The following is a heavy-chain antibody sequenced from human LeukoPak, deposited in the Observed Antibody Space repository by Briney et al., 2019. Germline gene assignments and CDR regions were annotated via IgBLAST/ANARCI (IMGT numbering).Heavy chain of an antibody. V-gene: IGHV3-48*03. CDR2: ISAGGSIS. CDR3: ARRSSAWYALDI. Sequence: GGSLRLSCEASGFLFSDHEVNWVRQPPGRGLEWISYISAGGSISYYGDSVKGRFTISRDNAKSSVYLEMTNLRGEDTALYYCARRSSAWYALDIWGQGTMVSVSP. CDR1: GFLFSDHE. J-gene: IGHJ3*02. D-gene: IGHD6-19*01.